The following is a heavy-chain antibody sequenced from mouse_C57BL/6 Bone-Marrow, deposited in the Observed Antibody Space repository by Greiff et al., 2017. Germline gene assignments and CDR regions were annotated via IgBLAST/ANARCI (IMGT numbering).Heavy chain of an antibody. J-gene: IGHJ4*01. CDR3: VRGYYGSSWGAMDY. CDR2: IRSKSNNYAT. D-gene: IGHD1-1*01. Sequence: EVKLVESGGGLVQPKGSLKLSCAASGFSFNTYAMNWVRQAPGKGLEWVARIRSKSNNYATYYADSVKDRFTISRDDSESMLYLQMNNLKTEDTAMYYCVRGYYGSSWGAMDYWGQGTSVTVSS. V-gene: IGHV10-1*01. CDR1: GFSFNTYA.